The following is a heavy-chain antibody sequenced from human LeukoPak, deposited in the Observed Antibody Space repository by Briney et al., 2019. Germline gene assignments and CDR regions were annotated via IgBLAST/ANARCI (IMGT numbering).Heavy chain of an antibody. CDR3: ARGPRYSSSWYGGGNYNWFDP. Sequence: GGSLRLSCAASGFTFSSYSMNWVRQAPGKGRECVSSISSSSSYIYYADSVKGRFTISRDNAKNSLYLQMNSLRAEDTAVYYCARGPRYSSSWYGGGNYNWFDPWGQGTLVTVSS. D-gene: IGHD6-13*01. CDR1: GFTFSSYS. J-gene: IGHJ5*02. V-gene: IGHV3-21*01. CDR2: ISSSSSYI.